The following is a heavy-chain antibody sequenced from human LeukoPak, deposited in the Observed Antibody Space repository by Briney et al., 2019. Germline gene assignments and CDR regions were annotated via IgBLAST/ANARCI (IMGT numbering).Heavy chain of an antibody. Sequence: SETLSLTCAVYGGSFSGYYWSWIRQPPGKGLEWIGEINHSGSTNYNPSLKSRVTISVDTSKNQFSLKLSPVTAADTAVYYCARRKCSSTSCYLYFDYWGQGTLVTVSS. CDR1: GGSFSGYY. D-gene: IGHD2-2*01. CDR3: ARRKCSSTSCYLYFDY. J-gene: IGHJ4*02. CDR2: INHSGST. V-gene: IGHV4-34*01.